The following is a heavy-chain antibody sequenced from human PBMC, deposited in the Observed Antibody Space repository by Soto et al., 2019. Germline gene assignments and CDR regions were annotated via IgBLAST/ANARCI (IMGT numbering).Heavy chain of an antibody. D-gene: IGHD2-21*01. Sequence: SETLSLTCTVSGGSISSGGYYWSWIRQHPGKGLEWIGYIYYSGSTYYNPSLKSRVTISVDTSKNQFSLKLSSVTAADTAVYYCARDRNVIWFDPWGQGTLVTVSS. CDR1: GGSISSGGYY. V-gene: IGHV4-31*03. CDR2: IYYSGST. CDR3: ARDRNVIWFDP. J-gene: IGHJ5*02.